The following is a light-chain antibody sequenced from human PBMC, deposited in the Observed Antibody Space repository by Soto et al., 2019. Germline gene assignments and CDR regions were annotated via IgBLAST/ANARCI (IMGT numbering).Light chain of an antibody. CDR1: SSNIGAGYD. Sequence: QSVLTQPPSVSGAPGPRVTISCTGSSSNIGAGYDVHWYQQLPGTAPKLLIYGNSNRPSGVPDRFSGSKSGTSASLAITGLQPEDEADYYCQSYDSSLSGSYVFGTGTKVTVL. CDR3: QSYDSSLSGSYV. CDR2: GNS. J-gene: IGLJ1*01. V-gene: IGLV1-40*01.